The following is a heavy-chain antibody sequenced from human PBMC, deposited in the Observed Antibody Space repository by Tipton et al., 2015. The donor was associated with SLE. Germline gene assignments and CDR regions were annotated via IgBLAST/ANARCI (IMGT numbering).Heavy chain of an antibody. CDR2: IYYSGST. J-gene: IGHJ6*02. V-gene: IGHV4-39*07. CDR3: ARSHSSGWSVYSYYGMDV. Sequence: TLSLTCTVSGGSISSSSYYWGWIRQPPGKGLEWIGSIYYSGSTYYNPSLKSRVTISVDTSKNQFSLKLSSVTAADTAVYYCARSHSSGWSVYSYYGMDVWGQGTTVTVSS. CDR1: GGSISSSSYY. D-gene: IGHD6-19*01.